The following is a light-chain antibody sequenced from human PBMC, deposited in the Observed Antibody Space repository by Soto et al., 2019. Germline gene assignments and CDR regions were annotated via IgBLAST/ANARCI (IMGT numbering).Light chain of an antibody. CDR1: QSVRTN. V-gene: IGKV3-11*01. Sequence: EVMMTQFPDTVSVTPGETVTVSCGASQSVRTNLAWYQQRPGQAPRLLIHYSSTRASDIPARFSGSGSGTNFTLTISSLEPEDFAVYYCQQRGNWPPGFTFGPGTKVDIK. CDR3: QQRGNWPPGFT. CDR2: YSS. J-gene: IGKJ3*01.